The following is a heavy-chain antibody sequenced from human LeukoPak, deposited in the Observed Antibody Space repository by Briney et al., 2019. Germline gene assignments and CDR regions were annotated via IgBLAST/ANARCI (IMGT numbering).Heavy chain of an antibody. CDR2: IYYSGST. V-gene: IGHV4-39*01. D-gene: IGHD3-10*01. Sequence: SETLSLTCTVSGGSISSSSYYWGWIRQPPGKGLEWIGSIYYSGSTYYNPSLKSRVTISVDTSKNQFSLKLSSVTAADTAVYYCATQRITMVRGVVITWYYFDYWGQGTLVTVSS. J-gene: IGHJ4*02. CDR3: ATQRITMVRGVVITWYYFDY. CDR1: GGSISSSSYY.